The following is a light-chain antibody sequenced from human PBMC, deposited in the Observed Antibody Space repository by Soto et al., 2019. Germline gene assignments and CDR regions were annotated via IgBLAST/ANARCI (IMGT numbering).Light chain of an antibody. J-gene: IGLJ1*01. Sequence: SVLAQPAPLSGSPGQSITISCTGTSSGVGGYNYVSWYQQHPGKAPKFMIYGVSNRPSGVSNRFSGSKSGNTASLTISGLQAEDEADYYCCSYTTSNTRQIVFGTGTKVTVL. V-gene: IGLV2-14*01. CDR3: CSYTTSNTRQIV. CDR2: GVS. CDR1: SSGVGGYNY.